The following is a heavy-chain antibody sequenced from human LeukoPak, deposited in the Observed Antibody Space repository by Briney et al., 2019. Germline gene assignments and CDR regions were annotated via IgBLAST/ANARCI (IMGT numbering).Heavy chain of an antibody. CDR3: AREYASGYFDY. CDR1: GGSISSSSYY. V-gene: IGHV4-39*01. Sequence: PSETLSLTCTVSGGSISSSSYYWAWIRQPPGKGLEWIGSIYYSGSTHYNPSLKSRVTISVDTSKNQFSLKLSSVTAADTAVYYCAREYASGYFDYWGQGTLVTVS. CDR2: IYYSGST. J-gene: IGHJ4*02. D-gene: IGHD2-2*01.